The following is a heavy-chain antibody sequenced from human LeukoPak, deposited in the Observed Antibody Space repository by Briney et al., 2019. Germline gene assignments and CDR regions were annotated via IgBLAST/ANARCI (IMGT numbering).Heavy chain of an antibody. CDR2: IYPGDSDT. J-gene: IGHJ3*02. D-gene: IGHD6-13*01. Sequence: GESLKISCKGSGYSFTTYRIGWVRQMPGKGLEWMGIIYPGDSDTTYSPSFQGQVTISADKSISTAYLQWSSLKASDSAMYYCGRIPAAGSLKGSFDIWGQGTMVTVSS. CDR3: GRIPAAGSLKGSFDI. V-gene: IGHV5-51*01. CDR1: GYSFTTYR.